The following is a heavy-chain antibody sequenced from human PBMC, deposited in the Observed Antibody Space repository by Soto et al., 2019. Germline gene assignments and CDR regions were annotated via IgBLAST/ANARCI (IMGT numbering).Heavy chain of an antibody. Sequence: PGGSLRLSCAASGFTFEDHGMTWVRQVPGKGLEWVAEINWSGSSTSYADSVKGRFTISRDNAKNSLYLQMNSLRAEDTTLYFCARDGGVAVAVDASDIWGQGKMVTVSS. V-gene: IGHV3-20*04. D-gene: IGHD6-19*01. CDR2: INWSGSST. CDR1: GFTFEDHG. J-gene: IGHJ3*02. CDR3: ARDGGVAVAVDASDI.